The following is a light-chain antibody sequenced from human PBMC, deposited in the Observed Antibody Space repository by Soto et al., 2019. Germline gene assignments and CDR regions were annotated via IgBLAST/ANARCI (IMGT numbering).Light chain of an antibody. CDR2: GAS. Sequence: EIVLTQSPGTLSLSPGERATLSCRASQSVSSSYLAWYQQKPGQAPRLLIYGASSMATGIPDRFSGSGSGTDFSLTISRLEPEDFAVYYCQQYGSFPWTFGQGTKVEIK. CDR3: QQYGSFPWT. CDR1: QSVSSSY. V-gene: IGKV3-20*01. J-gene: IGKJ1*01.